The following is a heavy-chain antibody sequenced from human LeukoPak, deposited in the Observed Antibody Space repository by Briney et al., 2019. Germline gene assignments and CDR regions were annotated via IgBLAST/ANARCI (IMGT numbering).Heavy chain of an antibody. Sequence: GPSVKVSCKASGYTFTSYGISWVRQAPGQGLEWMGRSSAYSGNTDYSQKLQGRVTMTTDTSTSTAYMDLRSLRSDDTAVYYCARDSWGRSAYWGQGTLVTVSS. V-gene: IGHV1-18*01. CDR1: GYTFTSYG. CDR3: ARDSWGRSAY. J-gene: IGHJ4*02. CDR2: SSAYSGNT. D-gene: IGHD7-27*01.